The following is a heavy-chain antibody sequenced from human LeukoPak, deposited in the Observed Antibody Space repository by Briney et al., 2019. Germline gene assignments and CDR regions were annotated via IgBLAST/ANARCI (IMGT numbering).Heavy chain of an antibody. Sequence: ASVKVSCKVSGYTLTELSMRWVRQAPGKGLEWMGGFDPEDGETIYAQKFQGRVTMTEDTSTDTAYMELSSLRSEDTAVYYCATALRGYVLPNIDYWGQGTLVTVSS. CDR3: ATALRGYVLPNIDY. J-gene: IGHJ4*02. D-gene: IGHD5/OR15-5a*01. CDR2: FDPEDGET. V-gene: IGHV1-24*01. CDR1: GYTLTELS.